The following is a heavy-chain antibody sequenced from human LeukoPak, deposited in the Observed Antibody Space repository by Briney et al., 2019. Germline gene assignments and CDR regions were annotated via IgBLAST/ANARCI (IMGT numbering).Heavy chain of an antibody. V-gene: IGHV3-23*01. CDR1: GFTFNYCA. J-gene: IGHJ4*02. Sequence: GSLRLSCAASGFTFNYCAMNWVRQAPGKGLEWVSGIRVNDETYYADSVKGRFTISRDNSENTLYLQMSGLRAEDTAVYYCAKGTGDMGYYFDYWGQGTLVTVSS. CDR3: AKGTGDMGYYFDY. CDR2: IRVNDET. D-gene: IGHD7-27*01.